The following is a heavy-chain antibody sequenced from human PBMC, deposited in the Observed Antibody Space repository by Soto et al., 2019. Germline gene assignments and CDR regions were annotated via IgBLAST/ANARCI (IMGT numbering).Heavy chain of an antibody. Sequence: PGGSLRLSCAASGFTFSSYAMSWVRQAPGKGLEWVSAISGSGGSTYYADSVKGRFTISRDNSKNTLYLQMNSLRAEDTAVYYCAKDYYGDLYYYYYMDVWGKGTTVTVSS. CDR1: GFTFSSYA. CDR3: AKDYYGDLYYYYYMDV. CDR2: ISGSGGST. J-gene: IGHJ6*03. V-gene: IGHV3-23*01. D-gene: IGHD4-17*01.